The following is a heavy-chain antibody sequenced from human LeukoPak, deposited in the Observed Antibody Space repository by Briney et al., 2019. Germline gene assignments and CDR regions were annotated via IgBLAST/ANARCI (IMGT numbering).Heavy chain of an antibody. V-gene: IGHV1-2*02. J-gene: IGHJ6*03. Sequence: PEASVKVSCTASGYTFTSYDINWVRQATGQGLEWMGWMNPNSGGTNYAQKFQGRVTMTRDTSISTAYMVLSRLRSDDTAVYYCARAQDSSWYSLDYYYMDVWGKGTTVTVSS. CDR3: ARAQDSSWYSLDYYYMDV. CDR1: GYTFTSYD. D-gene: IGHD6-13*01. CDR2: MNPNSGGT.